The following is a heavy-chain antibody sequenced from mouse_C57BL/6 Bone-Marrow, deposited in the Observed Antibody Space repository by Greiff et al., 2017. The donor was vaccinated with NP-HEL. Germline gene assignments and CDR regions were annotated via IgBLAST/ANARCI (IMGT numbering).Heavy chain of an antibody. CDR2: IHPNSGST. CDR1: GYTFTSYW. CDR3: AREDYGSSWGFAY. V-gene: IGHV1-64*01. D-gene: IGHD1-1*01. Sequence: QVQLQQPGAELVKPGASVKLSCKASGYTFTSYWMHWVKQRPGQGLEWIGMIHPNSGSTNYNEKFKSKATLTVDKSSSTDYMQLSSLTSEDSAVYYCAREDYGSSWGFAYWGQGTLVTVSA. J-gene: IGHJ3*01.